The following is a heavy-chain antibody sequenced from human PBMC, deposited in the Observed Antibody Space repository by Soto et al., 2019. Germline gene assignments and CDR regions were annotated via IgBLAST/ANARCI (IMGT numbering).Heavy chain of an antibody. Sequence: GGSLRLSCAASGFTFSNAWMSWVRQAPGKGLEWVGRIKSKTDGGTTDYAAPVKGRFTISRDDSKNTLYLQMNSLKTEDTAVYYCTTDPSIVATAPYYYYYMDVWGKGTTVTVSS. CDR2: IKSKTDGGTT. CDR3: TTDPSIVATAPYYYYYMDV. J-gene: IGHJ6*03. D-gene: IGHD5-12*01. V-gene: IGHV3-15*01. CDR1: GFTFSNAW.